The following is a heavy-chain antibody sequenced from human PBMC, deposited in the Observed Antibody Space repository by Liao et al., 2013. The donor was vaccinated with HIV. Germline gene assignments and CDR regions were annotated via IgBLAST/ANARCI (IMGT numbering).Heavy chain of an antibody. D-gene: IGHD4-23*01. Sequence: QLQLQESGPGLVKPSETLSLTCTVSGGSISSSYYWGWIRQPPGKGLEWIGSIYYSGSTYYNPSLKSRVTISVDTSKNQFSLKLSSVTAADTAVYYCAREDGGKGDYWGQGTLVTVSS. CDR1: GGSISSSYY. CDR3: AREDGGKGDY. CDR2: IYYSGST. V-gene: IGHV4-39*07. J-gene: IGHJ4*02.